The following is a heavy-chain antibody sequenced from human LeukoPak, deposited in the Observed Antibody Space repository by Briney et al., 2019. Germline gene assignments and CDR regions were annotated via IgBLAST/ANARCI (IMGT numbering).Heavy chain of an antibody. V-gene: IGHV3-23*01. CDR2: ISGSGGST. Sequence: GGSLRLSCAASGFTFSSYAMSWVRQAPGKGLEWVSAISGSGGSTYYPDSVKGRFTISRNNSENTLYLQMNSLRAEDTAVYYCAKGPRYSSGWYLDYWGQGTLVTVSS. J-gene: IGHJ4*02. CDR3: AKGPRYSSGWYLDY. D-gene: IGHD6-19*01. CDR1: GFTFSSYA.